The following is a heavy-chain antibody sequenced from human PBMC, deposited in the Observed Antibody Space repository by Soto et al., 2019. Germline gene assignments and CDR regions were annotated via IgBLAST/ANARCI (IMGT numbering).Heavy chain of an antibody. V-gene: IGHV3-23*01. CDR2: ISGSGGST. D-gene: IGHD4-4*01. J-gene: IGHJ6*02. Sequence: EVQLLESGGGLVQPGGSLRLSCAASGVTISHSAMSWVRQASGKGLEWVSVISGSGGSTYYPDSAKDRFTISRDNSKNTLYLQMNSLRAEDTAVYYCVKDEAVYSYGRYGLDVWGQGTTVTVSS. CDR1: GVTISHSA. CDR3: VKDEAVYSYGRYGLDV.